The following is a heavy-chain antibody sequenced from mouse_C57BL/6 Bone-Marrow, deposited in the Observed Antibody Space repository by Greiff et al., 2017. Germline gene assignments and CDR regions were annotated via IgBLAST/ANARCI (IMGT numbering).Heavy chain of an antibody. J-gene: IGHJ2*01. Sequence: LVESGAELVRPGASVKLSCKASGYTFTDYYINWVKQRPGQGLEWIARIYPGSGNTYYNEKFKGKATMTAEKSSSTAYMQLSSLTSEDSAVFFCARHWDNYLDYWGQGTTLTVSS. D-gene: IGHD4-1*01. CDR2: IYPGSGNT. CDR1: GYTFTDYY. CDR3: ARHWDNYLDY. V-gene: IGHV1-76*01.